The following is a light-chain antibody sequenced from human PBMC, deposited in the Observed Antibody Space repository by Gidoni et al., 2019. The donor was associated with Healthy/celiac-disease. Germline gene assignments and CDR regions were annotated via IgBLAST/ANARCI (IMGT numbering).Light chain of an antibody. V-gene: IGKV3-20*01. J-gene: IGKJ1*01. CDR2: GAS. CDR3: QHYRT. CDR1: QSVSSSY. Sequence: EIVLTQPPGTLSLSPGERATLPCRASQSVSSSYLAWYQQKPGQAPRLLIYGASSRATSIPDRFSGSGSRTDFTLTIRRLEPKDFAVYYCQHYRTFGQGTKVEIK.